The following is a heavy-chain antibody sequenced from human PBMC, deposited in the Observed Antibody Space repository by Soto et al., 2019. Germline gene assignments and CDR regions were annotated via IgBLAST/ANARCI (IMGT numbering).Heavy chain of an antibody. Sequence: QVQLVESGGDVVQPGRSLRLSCAASGSTFSSYDIHWVRQAPGKGLEWVAHISPDGSNAYYADSVKGRFIISRDNAKNMVYLQMNSLRVEDTAVYQGARGPSHGAFDIWGQGTMVTVSS. J-gene: IGHJ3*02. CDR1: GSTFSSYD. CDR2: ISPDGSNA. V-gene: IGHV3-30-3*01. CDR3: ARGPSHGAFDI.